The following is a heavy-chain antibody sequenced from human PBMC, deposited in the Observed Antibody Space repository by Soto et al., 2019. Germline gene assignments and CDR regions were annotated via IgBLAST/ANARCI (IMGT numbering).Heavy chain of an antibody. CDR2: INAGNGNT. V-gene: IGHV1-3*05. Sequence: QVQLVQTGAEEKKPGASVKVSCKASGYTLTSYAMHWVRQAPGQRLEWMGWINAGNGNTKYSQKFQGRVTITRDTSASTAYMELSSLRSEDTAVYYCARSIVVVTALDYWGPGTLVTVSS. CDR1: GYTLTSYA. D-gene: IGHD2-21*02. CDR3: ARSIVVVTALDY. J-gene: IGHJ4*02.